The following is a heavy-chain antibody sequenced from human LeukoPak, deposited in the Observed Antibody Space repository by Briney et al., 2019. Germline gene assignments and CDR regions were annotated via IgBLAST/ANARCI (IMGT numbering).Heavy chain of an antibody. CDR1: GFTFRSYG. CDR3: AKAVVVVPAATPFDY. D-gene: IGHD2-2*01. CDR2: ISGSGSTT. J-gene: IGHJ4*02. Sequence: PGGSLRLSCAASGFTFRSYGMSWVRQAPGKGLEWVSAISGSGSTTYYADSVKGRFTISRDNSKITLYLQMNSLRAEDTAVYYCAKAVVVVPAATPFDYWGQGTLVTVSS. V-gene: IGHV3-23*01.